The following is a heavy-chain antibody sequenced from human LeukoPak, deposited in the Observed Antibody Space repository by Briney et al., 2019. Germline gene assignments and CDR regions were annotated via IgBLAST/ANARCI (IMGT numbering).Heavy chain of an antibody. CDR1: GGSISSYY. CDR3: ASLDYYYGSGSYYRGDFDY. CDR2: IYTSGST. Sequence: SETLSLTCTVSGGSISSYYWSWIRQPAGKGLEWIGRIYTSGSTNYNPSLKSRVTISVDTSKNQFSLKLSSVTAADTAVYYCASLDYYYGSGSYYRGDFDYWGQGTLVTVSS. V-gene: IGHV4-4*07. D-gene: IGHD3-10*01. J-gene: IGHJ4*02.